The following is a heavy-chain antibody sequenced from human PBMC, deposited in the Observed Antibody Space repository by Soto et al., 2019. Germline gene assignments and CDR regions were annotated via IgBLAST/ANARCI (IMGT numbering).Heavy chain of an antibody. CDR2: ISSSGSTI. CDR1: GFTFSSYE. J-gene: IGHJ6*02. Sequence: GGSLRLSCAASGFTFSSYEMNWVRQAPGKGLEWVSYISSSGSTIYYADSVKGRFTISRDNAKNSLYLQMNSLRAEDTAVYYCARDLYGSGSYTYYYYGMDVWGQGTTVTVSS. D-gene: IGHD3-10*01. V-gene: IGHV3-48*03. CDR3: ARDLYGSGSYTYYYYGMDV.